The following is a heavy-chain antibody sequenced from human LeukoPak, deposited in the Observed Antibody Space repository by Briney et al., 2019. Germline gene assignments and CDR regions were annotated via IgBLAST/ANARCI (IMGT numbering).Heavy chain of an antibody. CDR2: ISGSGGST. D-gene: IGHD3-16*02. CDR1: GFTFDDYA. CDR3: AKGGYDYVWGSYPD. V-gene: IGHV3-23*01. Sequence: GRSLRLSCAASGFTFDDYAMHWVRQAPGKGLEWVSAISGSGGSTYYADSVKGRFTISRDYSKNTLYLQMNSLRAEDTAVYYCAKGGYDYVWGSYPDWGQGTLVTVSS. J-gene: IGHJ4*02.